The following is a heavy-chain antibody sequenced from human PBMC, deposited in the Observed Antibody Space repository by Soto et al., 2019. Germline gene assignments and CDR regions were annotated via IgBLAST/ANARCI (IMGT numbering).Heavy chain of an antibody. D-gene: IGHD1-26*01. Sequence: TLSVTCLVSGGPLTSYHWSWIRQFPGKGLEWIAYTSYTGNTNYNPSLKSRFTISRDNAKNSLYLQMTSLRDEDTGVYYCTRDGRRGYDMDVWGQGTTVTSP. V-gene: IGHV4-59*12. CDR1: GGPLTSYH. CDR2: TSYTGNT. J-gene: IGHJ6*02. CDR3: TRDGRRGYDMDV.